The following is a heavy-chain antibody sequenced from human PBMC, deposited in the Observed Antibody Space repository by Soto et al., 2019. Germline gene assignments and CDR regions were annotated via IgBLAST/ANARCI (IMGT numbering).Heavy chain of an antibody. CDR3: ARHVVEPLSCGERVNHFDY. J-gene: IGHJ4*02. Sequence: SETLSLTCTVSGGSISNYYWSWIRQPPGKGLEWIGYFYYTGITNYNPSPKSRISMSVDTSKNQFSLKLSSVTAADTAVFYFARHVVEPLSCGERVNHFDYWGQGTLVTVSS. D-gene: IGHD3-10*01. CDR2: FYYTGIT. CDR1: GGSISNYY. V-gene: IGHV4-59*08.